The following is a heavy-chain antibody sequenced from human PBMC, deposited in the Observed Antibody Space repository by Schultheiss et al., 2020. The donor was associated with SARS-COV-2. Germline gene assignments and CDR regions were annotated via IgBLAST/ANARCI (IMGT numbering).Heavy chain of an antibody. J-gene: IGHJ6*02. CDR3: ARGKRGSSVLTWDYYYYYGMDV. Sequence: GESLKISCKASGYTFTSYGISWVRQAPGQGLEWMGWISAYNGNTNYAQKLQGRVTMTTDTSTSTAYMELRSLRSDDTAVYYCARGKRGSSVLTWDYYYYYGMDVSGQGTTVTVSS. V-gene: IGHV1-18*01. CDR2: ISAYNGNT. CDR1: GYTFTSYG. D-gene: IGHD6-13*01.